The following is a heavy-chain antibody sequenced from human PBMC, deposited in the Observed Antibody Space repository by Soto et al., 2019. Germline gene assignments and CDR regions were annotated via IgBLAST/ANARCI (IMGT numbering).Heavy chain of an antibody. CDR1: GFTFSDFY. CDR3: ARGKLRYFDWSASYFDH. J-gene: IGHJ4*02. V-gene: IGHV3-11*01. CDR2: ISSSGNNT. Sequence: PGGSLRLSCAASGFTFSDFYMSWIRQAPGKGLGWVSYISSSGNNTYYADSVKGRFTISRDNAKNTLYLQMNSLRAEDTAMYYCARGKLRYFDWSASYFDHWGQGILVTVSS. D-gene: IGHD3-9*01.